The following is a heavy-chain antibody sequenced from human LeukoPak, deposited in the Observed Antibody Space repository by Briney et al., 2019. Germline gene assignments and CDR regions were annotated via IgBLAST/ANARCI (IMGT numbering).Heavy chain of an antibody. CDR2: LSYGGTNK. J-gene: IGHJ3*01. CDR1: GFTFSSYS. Sequence: GGSLRLSCAASGFTFSSYSMNWVCQAPGKGLEWVAVLSYGGTNKYYADSVKGRFTISRDNSKNTMFLQMNSLRAEDMAVYHCARDRSGYANDAFDFWGQGTMVTVSS. V-gene: IGHV3-30*03. CDR3: ARDRSGYANDAFDF. D-gene: IGHD3-3*01.